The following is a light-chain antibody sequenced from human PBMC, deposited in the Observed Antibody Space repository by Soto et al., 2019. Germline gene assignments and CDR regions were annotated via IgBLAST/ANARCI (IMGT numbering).Light chain of an antibody. CDR3: SSYTSSGTYVV. CDR2: DVT. Sequence: QSALTQPASVSGSPGQSITISCIGTSSDVGGYDYVSWYLQHPGKAPKLMIYDVTNRPSGVSNRFSGSKSGNTASLTISGLQAEDEADYYCSSYTSSGTYVVFGGGTKLTVL. CDR1: SSDVGGYDY. J-gene: IGLJ2*01. V-gene: IGLV2-14*03.